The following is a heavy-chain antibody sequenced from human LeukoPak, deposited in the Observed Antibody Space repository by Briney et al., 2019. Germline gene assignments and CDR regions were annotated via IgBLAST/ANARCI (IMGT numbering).Heavy chain of an antibody. D-gene: IGHD1-1*01. CDR1: GFTFSSYA. CDR3: AKGTWAPIYYYGMDV. Sequence: GGSLRLSCAASGFTFSSYAMSWVRQAPGKGLEWVSAISGSGGSTYYADSVKGRFTISRDNSKNTLYLQMNSLRAEDTAVYYCAKGTWAPIYYYGMDVWGKGTTVTVSS. V-gene: IGHV3-23*01. J-gene: IGHJ6*04. CDR2: ISGSGGST.